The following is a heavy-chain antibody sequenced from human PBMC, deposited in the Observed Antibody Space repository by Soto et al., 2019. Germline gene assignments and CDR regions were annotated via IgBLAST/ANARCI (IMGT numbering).Heavy chain of an antibody. Sequence: SVKVSCKACGDRITSYGISWVRQAPGQGLEWMGWISAYNGNTNYAQKLQGRVTMTTDTSTSTAYMELRSLSSDDTAVYYCARADCDYWGQGTLVTVSS. J-gene: IGHJ4*02. CDR3: ARADCDY. V-gene: IGHV1-18*01. CDR2: ISAYNGNT. CDR1: GDRITSYG.